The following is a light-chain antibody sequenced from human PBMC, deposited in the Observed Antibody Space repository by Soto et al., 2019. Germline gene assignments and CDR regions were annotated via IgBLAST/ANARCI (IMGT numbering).Light chain of an antibody. CDR1: SSDVGAYNY. CDR2: EVT. CDR3: SSFASSNTGV. J-gene: IGLJ3*02. Sequence: QSALTQPPSASGSPGQSVTISCTGTSSDVGAYNYVSWYQQHAGKAPKLVIYEVTKRPSGVPDRFSGSKSANTASLTVSGVQDEDEADYYCSSFASSNTGVFGGGTKLTVL. V-gene: IGLV2-8*01.